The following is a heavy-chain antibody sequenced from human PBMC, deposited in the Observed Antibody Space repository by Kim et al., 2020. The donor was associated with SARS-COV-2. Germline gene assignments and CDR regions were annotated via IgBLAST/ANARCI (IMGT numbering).Heavy chain of an antibody. CDR1: GGSISSYY. V-gene: IGHV4-59*01. CDR3: ARFPLGFGELLRGWFDP. D-gene: IGHD3-10*01. Sequence: SETLSLTCTVSGGSISSYYCSWIRQPPGKGLEWIGYIYYSGSTNYNPSLKSRVTISVDTSKNQFSLKLSSVTAADTAVYYCARFPLGFGELLRGWFDPWGQGTLVTVSS. J-gene: IGHJ5*02. CDR2: IYYSGST.